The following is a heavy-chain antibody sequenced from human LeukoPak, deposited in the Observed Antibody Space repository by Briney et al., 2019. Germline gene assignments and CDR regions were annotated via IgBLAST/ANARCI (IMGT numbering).Heavy chain of an antibody. D-gene: IGHD3-22*01. CDR2: ISSGATTL. CDR1: VFTLSDFY. V-gene: IGHV3-11*04. J-gene: IGHJ4*02. Sequence: GGSLRLSCTASVFTLSDFYMAWIRRSPGKGLEWLSYISSGATTLFYADSVKGRFTISRDNAKKSLYLQMNTLGVEDTAIYYCAIVRGSFDTSGYSPPSYFDDWGQGTLVTVSS. CDR3: AIVRGSFDTSGYSPPSYFDD.